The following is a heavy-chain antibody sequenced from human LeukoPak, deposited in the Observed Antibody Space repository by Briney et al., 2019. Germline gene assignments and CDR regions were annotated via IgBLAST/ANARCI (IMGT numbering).Heavy chain of an antibody. J-gene: IGHJ3*02. Sequence: ASVKVSCKASGYTFTSYGISWVRQAPGQGLEWMGWISAYNGNTNYAQKLQGRVTMTTDTSTSTAYMELRSLRSDDTAVYYCATDIWFGEALGAFDIWGQGTMVTVSS. CDR3: ATDIWFGEALGAFDI. V-gene: IGHV1-18*01. CDR1: GYTFTSYG. D-gene: IGHD3-10*01. CDR2: ISAYNGNT.